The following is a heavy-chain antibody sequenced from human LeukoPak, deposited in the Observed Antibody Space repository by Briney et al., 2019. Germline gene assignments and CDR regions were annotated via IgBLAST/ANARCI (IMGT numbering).Heavy chain of an antibody. CDR1: GASISSHY. Sequence: EPSETLSLTCTVSGASISSHYWSWIRQPPGKGLEWIGYIYYSGSTNYNPSLKSRVTISVDTSKNQFSLKLSSVTAADTAVYYCARRGGYDSSGSAYWGQGTLVTVSS. CDR2: IYYSGST. V-gene: IGHV4-59*08. D-gene: IGHD3-22*01. CDR3: ARRGGYDSSGSAY. J-gene: IGHJ4*02.